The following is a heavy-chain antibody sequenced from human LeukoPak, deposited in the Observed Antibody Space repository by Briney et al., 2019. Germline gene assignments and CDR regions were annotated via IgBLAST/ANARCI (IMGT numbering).Heavy chain of an antibody. CDR3: ARASYDSSAYYSGGFYYYYMDV. V-gene: IGHV4-59*01. CDR1: SGSMSTYY. CDR2: IYYKGST. J-gene: IGHJ6*03. D-gene: IGHD3-22*01. Sequence: PSETLSLTCTVSSGSMSTYYWSWIRQPPGKGLEWIGYIYYKGSTSYNPSLKSRVTISVDTSENQFSLKLSSVTAADTAVYYCARASYDSSAYYSGGFYYYYMDVWGEGTTVTVSS.